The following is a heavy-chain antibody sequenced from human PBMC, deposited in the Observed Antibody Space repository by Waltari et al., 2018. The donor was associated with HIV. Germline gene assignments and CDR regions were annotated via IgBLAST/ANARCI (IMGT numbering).Heavy chain of an antibody. CDR1: GYSISSGYY. J-gene: IGHJ4*02. V-gene: IGHV4-38-2*01. CDR2: SYHSGST. D-gene: IGHD6-19*01. Sequence: QVQLQESGPGLVKSSETLSLTCAVSGYSISSGYYWGWIRQPPGKGLEWIGISYHSGSTDYNPSLKSRVTISADTSNNQVSRKVSSVTAADTAVYYCARGQGLGTFDCWGQGTLVTVSS. CDR3: ARGQGLGTFDC.